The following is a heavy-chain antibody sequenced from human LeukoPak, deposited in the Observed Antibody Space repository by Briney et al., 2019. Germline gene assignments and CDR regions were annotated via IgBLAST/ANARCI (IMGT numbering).Heavy chain of an antibody. D-gene: IGHD2-15*01. Sequence: GGSLRLSCAASGFTFSSYAMSWVRQAPGKGLEWVSAISGSGGSTYYADSVKGRFTISRDNSKNTLYLQMNSLRAEDTAVYYCAKTPIVVVVAAPDPWGQGTLVTVSS. CDR2: ISGSGGST. V-gene: IGHV3-23*01. CDR3: AKTPIVVVVAAPDP. CDR1: GFTFSSYA. J-gene: IGHJ5*02.